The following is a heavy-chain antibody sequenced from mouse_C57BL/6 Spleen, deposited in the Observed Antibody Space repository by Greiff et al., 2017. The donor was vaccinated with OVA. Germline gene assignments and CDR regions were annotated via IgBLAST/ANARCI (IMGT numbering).Heavy chain of an antibody. D-gene: IGHD2-1*01. Sequence: QVTLKVCGPGILQSSQSLSLTCSFSGFSLSTSGMGVSRIRQPSGKGLVWLAHIYWDDDKRYNTSLKSRLTISKDTSRNQVFLKLTSVDTADTATYYCARSYYGNYYFDYWGQGTTLTVSS. V-gene: IGHV8-12*01. CDR1: GFSLSTSGMG. CDR2: IYWDDDK. J-gene: IGHJ2*01. CDR3: ARSYYGNYYFDY.